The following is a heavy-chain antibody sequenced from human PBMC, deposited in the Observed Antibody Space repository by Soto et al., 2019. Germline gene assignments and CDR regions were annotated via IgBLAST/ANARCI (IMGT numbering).Heavy chain of an antibody. CDR3: TTMGYCSGTSVYSVLDS. CDR2: IRSKTDGGTA. Sequence: EVQLVASGGGLVKPGGSLRLSCAASGVTFTNAWMTWVRQAPGNGLEWVGRIRSKTDGGTADLAAPVKGRFTISRDDSKNTLYLEMSSLKTEDTAVYHCTTMGYCSGTSVYSVLDSWGQGTLVTGSS. D-gene: IGHD2-2*01. J-gene: IGHJ4*02. CDR1: GVTFTNAW. V-gene: IGHV3-15*01.